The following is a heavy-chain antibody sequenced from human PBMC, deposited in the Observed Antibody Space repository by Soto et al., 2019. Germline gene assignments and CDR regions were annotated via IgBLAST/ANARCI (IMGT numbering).Heavy chain of an antibody. J-gene: IGHJ6*02. V-gene: IGHV1-69*06. CDR1: GGTFSSYA. Sequence: QVQLVQSGAEVKKPGSSVKVSCKASGGTFSSYAISWVRQAPGQGLEWMGGIIPIFGTANYAQKFQGRVTITADKSNSNAYMELSSLRSEDRAVYYCAKPSTVTTYDGMDVWGQGTTVTVSS. D-gene: IGHD4-4*01. CDR3: AKPSTVTTYDGMDV. CDR2: IIPIFGTA.